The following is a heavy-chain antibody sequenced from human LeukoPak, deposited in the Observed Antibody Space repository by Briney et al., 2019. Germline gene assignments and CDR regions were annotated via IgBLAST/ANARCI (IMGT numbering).Heavy chain of an antibody. CDR2: SNSDGSST. CDR1: GFTFSSYG. J-gene: IGHJ4*02. CDR3: ARVGEVAGRAIDQ. V-gene: IGHV3-74*01. D-gene: IGHD5-12*01. Sequence: GSLRLSCAASGFTFSSYGMSWVRQAPGKGLVWVSRSNSDGSSTSYADSVKGRFTISRDNAKNTLYLQMNSLRAEDTAVYYCARVGEVAGRAIDQWGQGTLVTVSS.